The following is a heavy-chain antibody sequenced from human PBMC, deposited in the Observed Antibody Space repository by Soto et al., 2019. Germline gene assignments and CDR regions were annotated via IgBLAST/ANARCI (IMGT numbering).Heavy chain of an antibody. CDR1: GASITGYY. V-gene: IGHV4-59*12. CDR2: IYYSGST. J-gene: IGHJ3*02. CDR3: ARDVCSSTSCYAFDI. D-gene: IGHD2-2*01. Sequence: NPSETLSLTCTVSGASITGYYWSWIRQPPGKGLEYIGYIYYSGSTYYNPSLKSRVTISVDTSKNQFSLKLSSVTAADTAVYYCARDVCSSTSCYAFDIWGQGTMVTVSS.